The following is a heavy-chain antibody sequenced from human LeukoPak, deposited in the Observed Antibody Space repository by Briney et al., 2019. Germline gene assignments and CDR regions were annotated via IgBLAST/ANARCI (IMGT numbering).Heavy chain of an antibody. D-gene: IGHD1-26*01. V-gene: IGHV4-4*07. CDR3: AREAPRSYWGSELVDY. Sequence: SSETLSLTCTVSGGSISSYYWSWIRQPAGKGLEWIGRIYTSGSTNYNPPLKSRVTMSVDTSKNQFSLKLSSVTAADTAVYYCAREAPRSYWGSELVDYWGQGTLVTVSS. CDR1: GGSISSYY. CDR2: IYTSGST. J-gene: IGHJ4*02.